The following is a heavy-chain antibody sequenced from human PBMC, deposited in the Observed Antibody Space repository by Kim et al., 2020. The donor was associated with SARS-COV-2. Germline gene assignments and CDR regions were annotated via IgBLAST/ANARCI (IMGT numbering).Heavy chain of an antibody. V-gene: IGHV3-48*03. D-gene: IGHD2-15*01. CDR3: ARDFLYSFDY. CDR1: GFSFSSYE. J-gene: IGHJ4*02. CDR2: ISSSGSTI. Sequence: GGSLRLSCAASGFSFSSYEMNWVRQAPGKGLEWVSYISSSGSTIYYADSVKGRFTISRDNAKNSLYLQMNSLRAEDTAVYYCARDFLYSFDYWGQGTLVTVSS.